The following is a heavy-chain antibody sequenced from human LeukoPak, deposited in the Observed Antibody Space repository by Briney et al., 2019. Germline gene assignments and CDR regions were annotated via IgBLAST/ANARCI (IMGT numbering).Heavy chain of an antibody. V-gene: IGHV1-46*01. CDR1: GYTFTNYY. CDR2: INPRGGST. D-gene: IGHD5-12*01. J-gene: IGHJ4*02. CDR3: ARADKLSGYRATLPLDY. Sequence: ASVKVSCKTSGYTFTNYYIHWVRQAPGQGLEWMGMINPRGGSTTYAQKFQGRVTITADKSTSTAYMELSSLRSEDTAVYYCARADKLSGYRATLPLDYWGQGTLVTVSS.